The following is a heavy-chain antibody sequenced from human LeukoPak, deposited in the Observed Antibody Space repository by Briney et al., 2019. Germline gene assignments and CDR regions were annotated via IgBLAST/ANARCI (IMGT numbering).Heavy chain of an antibody. V-gene: IGHV3-30*02. D-gene: IGHD4-11*01. CDR3: AKLYTLTPYYFDY. CDR1: GFTFSSYG. J-gene: IGHJ4*02. CDR2: IRYDGSNK. Sequence: GGSLRLSCAASGFTFSSYGMHWVRQAPGKGLEWVAFIRYDGSNKYYADSVKGRFTISRDNSKNTLYLQMNSLRAEDAAVYYCAKLYTLTPYYFDYWGQGTLVTVSS.